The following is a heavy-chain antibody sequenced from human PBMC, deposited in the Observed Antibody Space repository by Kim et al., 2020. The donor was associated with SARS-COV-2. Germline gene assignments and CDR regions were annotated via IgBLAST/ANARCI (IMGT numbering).Heavy chain of an antibody. D-gene: IGHD1-26*01. CDR2: IIPIFGTA. CDR3: ARADLGSGRLARDSEDAEYFQH. Sequence: SVKVSCKASGGTFSSYAISWVRQAPGQGLEWMGGIIPIFGTANYAQKFQGRVTITADESTSTAYMELSSLRSEDTAVYYCARADLGSGRLARDSEDAEYFQHWGQGTLVTASS. V-gene: IGHV1-69*13. CDR1: GGTFSSYA. J-gene: IGHJ1*01.